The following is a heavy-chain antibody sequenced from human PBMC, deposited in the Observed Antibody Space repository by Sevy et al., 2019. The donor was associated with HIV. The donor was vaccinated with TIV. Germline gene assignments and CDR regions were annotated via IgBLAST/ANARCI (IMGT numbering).Heavy chain of an antibody. Sequence: EGSLRLSCAASGFTFSNYGMHWVHQAPGKALEWVAVIGNDGSNKYYADSVKGRFTISRDNSKNTLYLQMNSLRVEDTAVYFCARGGDFNDRSAKRDFDYWGQGTLVTVSS. CDR1: GFTFSNYG. CDR3: ARGGDFNDRSAKRDFDY. CDR2: IGNDGSNK. D-gene: IGHD3-22*01. V-gene: IGHV3-33*01. J-gene: IGHJ4*02.